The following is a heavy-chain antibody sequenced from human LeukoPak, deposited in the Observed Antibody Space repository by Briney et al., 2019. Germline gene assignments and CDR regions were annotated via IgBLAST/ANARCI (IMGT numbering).Heavy chain of an antibody. J-gene: IGHJ3*02. D-gene: IGHD4-17*01. V-gene: IGHV1-24*01. CDR3: ATDSLRNDAFDI. CDR1: GYTLTELS. Sequence: ASVKVSCKVSGYTLTELSMHWVRQAPGKGLEWMGGSDPEDGETIYAQKFQGRVTMTEDTSTDTAYMELSSLRSEDTAVYYCATDSLRNDAFDIWGQGTMVTVSS. CDR2: SDPEDGET.